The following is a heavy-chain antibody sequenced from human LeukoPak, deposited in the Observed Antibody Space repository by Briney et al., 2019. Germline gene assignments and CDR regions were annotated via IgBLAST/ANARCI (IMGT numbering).Heavy chain of an antibody. J-gene: IGHJ6*02. CDR1: GYTLTEFS. CDR3: ATHSSSGWRNYYYYYGMDV. Sequence: GASVKVSCKVSGYTLTEFSMHWVRQAPGKGLEGMGGFDPEDGETIYAQKFQGRVTMTEDTSTDTAYMELSSLRSEDTAVYYCATHSSSGWRNYYYYYGMDVWGQGTTVTVSS. V-gene: IGHV1-24*01. CDR2: FDPEDGET. D-gene: IGHD6-19*01.